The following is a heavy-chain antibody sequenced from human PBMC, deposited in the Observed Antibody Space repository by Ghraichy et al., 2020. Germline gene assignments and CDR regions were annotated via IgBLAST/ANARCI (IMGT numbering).Heavy chain of an antibody. D-gene: IGHD2-2*01. V-gene: IGHV4-39*01. J-gene: IGHJ5*02. CDR3: ASRGGDIVVVPAAQDGWFDP. CDR1: GGSISSSSYY. Sequence: SETLSLTCTVSGGSISSSSYYWGWIRQPPGKGLEWIGSIYYSGSTYYNPSLKSRVTISVDTSKNQFSLKLSSVTAADTAVYYCASRGGDIVVVPAAQDGWFDPWGQGTLVTVSS. CDR2: IYYSGST.